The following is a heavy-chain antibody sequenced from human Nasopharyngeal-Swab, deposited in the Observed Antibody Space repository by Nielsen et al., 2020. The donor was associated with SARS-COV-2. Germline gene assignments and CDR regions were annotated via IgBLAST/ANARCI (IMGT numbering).Heavy chain of an antibody. Sequence: SGPTLVKPTQTLTLTCTFSGFSLNTGGGGVGWIGQPPGKALEWHALVYGDDGKTYSPTLQGSPTITKHTSKNQVVLTMTNVDPVDTATYYCAHKKNWNFDYWGQGILVTVSS. D-gene: IGHD1-1*01. V-gene: IGHV2-5*02. CDR2: VYGDDGK. CDR1: GFSLNTGGGG. CDR3: AHKKNWNFDY. J-gene: IGHJ4*02.